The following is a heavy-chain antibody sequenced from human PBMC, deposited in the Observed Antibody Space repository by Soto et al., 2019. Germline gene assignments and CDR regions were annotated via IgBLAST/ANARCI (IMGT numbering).Heavy chain of an antibody. CDR2: IKEDGSEK. CDR1: GFTFSSSW. Sequence: VGSLRLSCAASGFTFSSSWMTWVRQAPGKGLAWVANIKEDGSEKYYVDSVKGRFTIPRDNTNESLYLQMNSLRAEDTAVYYCARDPAPVGYRGLDVWGQGTTVTVSS. V-gene: IGHV3-7*01. D-gene: IGHD5-12*01. J-gene: IGHJ6*02. CDR3: ARDPAPVGYRGLDV.